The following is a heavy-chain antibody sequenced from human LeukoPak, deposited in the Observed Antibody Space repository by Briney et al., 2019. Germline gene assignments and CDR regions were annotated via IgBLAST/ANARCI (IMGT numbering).Heavy chain of an antibody. V-gene: IGHV4-34*01. CDR1: GGSFSGYY. Sequence: KPSETLSLTCAVYGGSFSGYYWSWIRQPPGKGLEWIGEINHSGSTNYNPSLKSRFTISVETSKNQFSLKLSSVTAADTAVYYCARRETNYDILTGYYADVYFDYWGQGTLVTVSS. J-gene: IGHJ4*02. CDR2: INHSGST. CDR3: ARRETNYDILTGYYADVYFDY. D-gene: IGHD3-9*01.